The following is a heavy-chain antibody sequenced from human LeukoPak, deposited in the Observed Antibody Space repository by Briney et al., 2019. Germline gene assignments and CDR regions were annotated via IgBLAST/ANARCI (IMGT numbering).Heavy chain of an antibody. D-gene: IGHD3-3*01. J-gene: IGHJ6*03. CDR2: IYYSGST. CDR3: ARDKASATKNYYMDV. CDR1: GGSISSYY. V-gene: IGHV4-59*01. Sequence: SETLSLTCTVSGGSISSYYWSWIRQPPGKGLGWIVYIYYSGSTNYNPSLKSRVTISVDTSKNQFSLKLSSVTAADTAVYYCARDKASATKNYYMDVWGKGTTVTVSS.